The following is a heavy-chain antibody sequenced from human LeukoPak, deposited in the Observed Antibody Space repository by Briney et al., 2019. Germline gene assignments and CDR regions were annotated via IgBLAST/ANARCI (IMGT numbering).Heavy chain of an antibody. V-gene: IGHV4-4*08. CDR2: IYTSGST. J-gene: IGHJ4*02. D-gene: IGHD6-6*01. Sequence: SETLSLTCTVSGGSISSYYWSWIRQPPGKGLEWIGYIYTSGSTNYNPSPKSRVIISVDTSKNQFSLKLSSVTAADTAVYYCARTYSSSSPFDYWGQGTLVNVSS. CDR1: GGSISSYY. CDR3: ARTYSSSSPFDY.